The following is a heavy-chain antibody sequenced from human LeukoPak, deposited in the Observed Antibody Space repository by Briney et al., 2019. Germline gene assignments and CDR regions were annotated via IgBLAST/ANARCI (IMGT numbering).Heavy chain of an antibody. CDR1: GFTFSSCE. J-gene: IGHJ3*02. D-gene: IGHD6-19*01. CDR2: ISSSGTTI. V-gene: IGHV3-48*03. CDR3: AREGSGWHDAFDI. Sequence: QPGGSLRLSCATSGFTFSSCEMNWVRQAPGKGLEWVSYISSSGTTIYYADSVKGRFTISRDNAKNSLYLQMNSLRAEDTAVYYCAREGSGWHDAFDIWGQGIMVTVSS.